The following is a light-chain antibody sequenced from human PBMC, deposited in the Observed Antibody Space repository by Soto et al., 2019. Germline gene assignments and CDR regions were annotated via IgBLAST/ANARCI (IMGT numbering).Light chain of an antibody. CDR3: CSYTTSNTRQIV. V-gene: IGLV2-14*03. CDR1: SSDVGGYNY. J-gene: IGLJ1*01. Sequence: YVLTQPASVSGAPGQSITISCPGTSSDVGGYNYVSWYQQHPGKAPKFMIYDFSSRPSGVSNRFSGSKSGNPASLTISGLQAEDEADYYCCSYTTSNTRQIVFGTGTKVTVL. CDR2: DFS.